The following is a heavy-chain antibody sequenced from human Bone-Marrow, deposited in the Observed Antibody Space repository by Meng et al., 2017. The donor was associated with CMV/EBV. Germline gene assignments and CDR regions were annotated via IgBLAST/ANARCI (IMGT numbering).Heavy chain of an antibody. CDR3: ARVNYSNYYFDY. V-gene: IGHV4-39*07. D-gene: IGHD4-11*01. CDR2: IYYSGST. J-gene: IGHJ4*02. CDR1: GGSVSSGSYY. Sequence: SETLSLTCTVSGGSVSSGSYYWSWIRQPPGKGLEWIGSIYYSGSTYYNPSLKSRVTISVDTSKNQFSLKLSSVTAADTAVYYCARVNYSNYYFDYWGQGTLVTVSS.